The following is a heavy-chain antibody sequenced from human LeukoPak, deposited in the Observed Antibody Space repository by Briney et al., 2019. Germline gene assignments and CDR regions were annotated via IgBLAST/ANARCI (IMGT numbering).Heavy chain of an antibody. J-gene: IGHJ6*03. CDR1: GFTFSNYA. D-gene: IGHD5-12*01. Sequence: PGGSLRLSCAASGFTFSNYAMRWVRQAPGKGLEWVSGISGSGDSTYYADSVKGRFTISRDNSKNTLYLQMNSLRAEDTAVYYCARVVATIDYYYYMDVWGKGTTVTVS. V-gene: IGHV3-23*01. CDR3: ARVVATIDYYYYMDV. CDR2: ISGSGDST.